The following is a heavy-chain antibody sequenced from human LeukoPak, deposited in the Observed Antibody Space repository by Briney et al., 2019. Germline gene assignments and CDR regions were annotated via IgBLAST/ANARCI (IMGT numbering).Heavy chain of an antibody. V-gene: IGHV4-39*01. D-gene: IGHD3-10*01. CDR2: IYYSGST. Sequence: SQTLSLTCTVSGGSIGNSYFWGWIRQPPGQGLAWIGSIYYSGSTDYNPSLKSRVTISVDTSKNQFSLKLSSVTAADTAVYYCARHDIGGRAGVLLWGQGTLVTVSS. CDR1: GGSIGNSYF. CDR3: ARHDIGGRAGVLL. J-gene: IGHJ4*02.